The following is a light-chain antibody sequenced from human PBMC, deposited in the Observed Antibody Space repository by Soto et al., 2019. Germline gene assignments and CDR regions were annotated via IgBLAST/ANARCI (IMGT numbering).Light chain of an antibody. Sequence: DTQMTRSPSTLSGSIGDRVTITCRARRSISNWVAWYQQKPGKAPKLLISDAADLERGVPSRFSGTGSGTEFTLTISSLQPNDFATYYCQQYDSYSWTFGQGTKVDIK. CDR1: RSISNW. CDR2: DAA. CDR3: QQYDSYSWT. V-gene: IGKV1-5*01. J-gene: IGKJ1*01.